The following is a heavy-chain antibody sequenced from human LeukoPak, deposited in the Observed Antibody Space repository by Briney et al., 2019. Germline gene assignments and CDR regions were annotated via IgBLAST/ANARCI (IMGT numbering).Heavy chain of an antibody. CDR3: ARIWLTRSYYFDY. CDR1: GFSLSTSGVC. J-gene: IGHJ4*02. Sequence: SGPTLVNPTQTLTLTCTFSGFSLSTSGVCVSWIRQLPGKALEWLARIDWDDDKYYSTTLKTRPAISKDTPKNQVVLTMTNMDPVDTATYYCARIWLTRSYYFDYWGQGTLVTVSS. CDR2: IDWDDDK. D-gene: IGHD5-12*01. V-gene: IGHV2-70*11.